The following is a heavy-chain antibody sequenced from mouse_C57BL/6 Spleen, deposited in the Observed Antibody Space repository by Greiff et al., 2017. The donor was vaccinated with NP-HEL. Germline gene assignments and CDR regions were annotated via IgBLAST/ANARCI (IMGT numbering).Heavy chain of an antibody. V-gene: IGHV1-18*01. CDR3: ARNYGSSWDFDY. CDR2: INPNNGGT. D-gene: IGHD1-1*01. J-gene: IGHJ2*01. Sequence: EVQGVESGPELVKPGASVKIPCKASGYTFTDYNMDWVKQSHGKSLEWIGDINPNNGGTIYNQKFKGKATLTVDKSSSTAYMELRSLTSEDTAVYYCARNYGSSWDFDYWGQGTTLTVSS. CDR1: GYTFTDYN.